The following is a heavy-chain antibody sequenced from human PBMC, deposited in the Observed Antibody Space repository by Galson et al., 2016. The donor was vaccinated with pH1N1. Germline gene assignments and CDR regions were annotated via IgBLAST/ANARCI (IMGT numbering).Heavy chain of an antibody. J-gene: IGHJ4*02. D-gene: IGHD3-10*01. Sequence: ETLSLTCSVSGVSISNTNYYWGWIRQPPGKGLEWIANIYYTGNTYYDASLQSRVTISVDTSKNQFSLKVKSVIAADTAGYYFARLWYGEYIDYWGQGTRGSVSS. CDR3: ARLWYGEYIDY. V-gene: IGHV4-39*01. CDR1: GVSISNTNYY. CDR2: IYYTGNT.